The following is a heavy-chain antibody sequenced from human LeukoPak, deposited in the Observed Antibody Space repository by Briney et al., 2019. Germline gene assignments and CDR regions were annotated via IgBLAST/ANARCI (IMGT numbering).Heavy chain of an antibody. Sequence: PGGSLRLSCAASGFTFVNYRMSWVRQAPGKGLEWVSTVNADGGNTYYADSVKGRFTISRDNSKSTLILQMNSLRVEDTALYYCTKRVKYGGTWDHFADWGQGTLVTVSS. J-gene: IGHJ4*02. CDR2: VNADGGNT. D-gene: IGHD1-26*01. CDR1: GFTFVNYR. CDR3: TKRVKYGGTWDHFAD. V-gene: IGHV3-23*01.